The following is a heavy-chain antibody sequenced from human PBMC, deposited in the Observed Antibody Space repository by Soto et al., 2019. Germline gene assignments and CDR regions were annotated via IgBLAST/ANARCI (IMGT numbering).Heavy chain of an antibody. V-gene: IGHV1-18*04. Sequence: GASVKVSCKASGYTFTGYYMHWVRQAPGQGLEWMGWISAYNGNTNYAQKLQGRVTMTTDTSTSTAYMELRSLRSDDTAVYYCARARDPYFEHEGSFDYWGQGTLVTVSS. CDR3: ARARDPYFEHEGSFDY. D-gene: IGHD3-10*01. CDR2: ISAYNGNT. CDR1: GYTFTGYY. J-gene: IGHJ4*02.